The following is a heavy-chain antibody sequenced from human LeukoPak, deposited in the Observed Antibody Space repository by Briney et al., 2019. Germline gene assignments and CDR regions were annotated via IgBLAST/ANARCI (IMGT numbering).Heavy chain of an antibody. J-gene: IGHJ4*02. D-gene: IGHD1-7*01. CDR2: ISWNSGSI. Sequence: PGRSLRLSCAASGFTFDDYAMHWVRQAPGKGLEWVSGISWNSGSIGYADSVKGRFTISRDNAKNSLYLQMNSLRAEDTALYYCAKDAWNYNNFRIHYFDYWGQGTLVTVSS. CDR3: AKDAWNYNNFRIHYFDY. V-gene: IGHV3-9*01. CDR1: GFTFDDYA.